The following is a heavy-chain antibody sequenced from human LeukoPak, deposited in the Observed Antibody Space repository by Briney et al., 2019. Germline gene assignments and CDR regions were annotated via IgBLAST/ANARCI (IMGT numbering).Heavy chain of an antibody. Sequence: SETLSLTCTVSGGSISNYYWNWIRQPPGKGLEWIGYIYYSGSTNYNPSLKSRVTISVDTSKNQFSLKLNSVTAADTAVYYCASHYGSGSYYPLGYWGQGTLVTVSS. V-gene: IGHV4-59*01. CDR2: IYYSGST. D-gene: IGHD3-10*01. CDR1: GGSISNYY. J-gene: IGHJ4*02. CDR3: ASHYGSGSYYPLGY.